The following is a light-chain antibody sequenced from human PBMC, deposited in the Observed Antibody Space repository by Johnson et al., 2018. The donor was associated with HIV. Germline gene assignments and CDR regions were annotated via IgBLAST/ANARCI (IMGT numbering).Light chain of an antibody. CDR1: SSNIGSNY. V-gene: IGLV1-51*01. CDR2: DTY. J-gene: IGLJ1*01. CDR3: GTWDTGQPALFY. Sequence: QPVLTQPPSVSAAPGQTVTISCSGSSSNIGSNYVSWYQQVPGTAPKLLIFDTYQRPSGIPDRFSGSKSDTSATLAITGLQTGDEAGYFCGTWDTGQPALFYFVTWTKVTV.